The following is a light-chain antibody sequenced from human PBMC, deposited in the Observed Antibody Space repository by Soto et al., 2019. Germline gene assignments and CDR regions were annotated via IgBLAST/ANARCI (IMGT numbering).Light chain of an antibody. Sequence: EIVMTQSPVTLSLSPGDTATLSCRASPTLTSNLAWYQQTPGQPPRLLIYSASTMAPGIPARFSGSGSGTEFTLTITNLHSEDFAVYYCQQYSSGVTFGGGTQLEI. J-gene: IGKJ4*01. CDR1: PTLTSN. CDR3: QQYSSGVT. CDR2: SAS. V-gene: IGKV3-15*01.